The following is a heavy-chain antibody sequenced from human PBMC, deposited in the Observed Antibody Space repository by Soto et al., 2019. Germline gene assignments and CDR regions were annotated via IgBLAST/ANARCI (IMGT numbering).Heavy chain of an antibody. J-gene: IGHJ4*02. D-gene: IGHD4-17*01. CDR2: ISAYNGNT. V-gene: IGHV1-18*01. CDR1: GYTFTSYG. CDR3: ERYAFFPYGDQISIDY. Sequence: QVQLVQSGAEVKKPGASVKVSCKASGYTFTSYGISWVRQAPGQGLEWMGWISAYNGNTNYAQKLQGRVTMTTDTSTSAAYMELRSLRSDDTAVYYCERYAFFPYGDQISIDYWGQGTLVTVSS.